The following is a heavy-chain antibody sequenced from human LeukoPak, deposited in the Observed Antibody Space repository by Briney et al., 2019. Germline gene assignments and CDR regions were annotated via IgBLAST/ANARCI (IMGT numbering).Heavy chain of an antibody. D-gene: IGHD2-2*01. V-gene: IGHV4-39*07. Sequence: SETLSLTCTVSGGSISITSYYWGWIRQPPGKVLEWIGSMYSSGSAYYNPSLKSRVTISVDTSKNQFSLKLSSVTAADTAVYYCARGPPDCSSTSCYAFDAFDIWGQGTMVTVS. CDR1: GGSISITSYY. J-gene: IGHJ3*02. CDR2: MYSSGSA. CDR3: ARGPPDCSSTSCYAFDAFDI.